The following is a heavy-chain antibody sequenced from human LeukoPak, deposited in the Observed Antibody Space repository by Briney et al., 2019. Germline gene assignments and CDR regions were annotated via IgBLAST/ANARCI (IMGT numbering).Heavy chain of an antibody. CDR2: ITSSGGST. CDR3: AKARLMAAPFYYYGMDV. CDR1: GFTFNTYA. J-gene: IGHJ6*02. D-gene: IGHD5-24*01. V-gene: IGHV3-23*01. Sequence: GGSLRLSCAASGFTFNTYAMSWVRQAPGKGLEWVATITSSGGSTYYADSVKGRFTISRDNSKNTLYLQMNSLRGEDTALYYCAKARLMAAPFYYYGMDVWGPGTTVTVSS.